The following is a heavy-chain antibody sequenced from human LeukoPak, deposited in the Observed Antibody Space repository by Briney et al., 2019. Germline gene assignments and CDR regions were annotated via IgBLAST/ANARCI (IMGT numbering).Heavy chain of an antibody. CDR1: GYSFTSYW. Sequence: GESLKISCKGSGYSFTSYWTGWVRQMPGKGLGWMGIIYPGDSDPRYSTSFQGQATISADKSISTAYLQGSSLKASDTAMYYCARRDITMVRGVINNAFDIWGQGTMVTVSS. CDR2: IYPGDSDP. V-gene: IGHV5-51*01. J-gene: IGHJ3*02. CDR3: ARRDITMVRGVINNAFDI. D-gene: IGHD3-10*01.